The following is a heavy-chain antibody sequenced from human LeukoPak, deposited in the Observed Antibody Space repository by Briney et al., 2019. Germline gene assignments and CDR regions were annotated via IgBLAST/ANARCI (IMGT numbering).Heavy chain of an antibody. CDR2: TSGSGGST. Sequence: PGGSLRLSCAASGFTFNNYAMNWVRQAPGKGLEWVSGTSGSGGSTYYADSVKGRFTISRDNFRNTLYLQMNSLRAEDTAVYYCAKDSRGYSYGHASDYWGQGTLVTVSS. J-gene: IGHJ4*02. CDR1: GFTFNNYA. CDR3: AKDSRGYSYGHASDY. D-gene: IGHD5-18*01. V-gene: IGHV3-23*01.